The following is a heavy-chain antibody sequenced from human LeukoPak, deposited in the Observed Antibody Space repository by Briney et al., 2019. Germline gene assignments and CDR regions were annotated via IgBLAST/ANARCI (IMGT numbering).Heavy chain of an antibody. CDR1: GFTFSNYA. V-gene: IGHV3-23*01. CDR2: ISGSGGTT. CDR3: AKSFGIAAAGASFDY. D-gene: IGHD6-13*01. Sequence: SGGSLRLSCAASGFTFSNYAMSWVRQAPGKGLEWVSTISGSGGTTYYADSVKGRFTISRDNSKNTLYLQMNSLRVEDTAVYYCAKSFGIAAAGASFDYWGQGTLVTVSS. J-gene: IGHJ4*02.